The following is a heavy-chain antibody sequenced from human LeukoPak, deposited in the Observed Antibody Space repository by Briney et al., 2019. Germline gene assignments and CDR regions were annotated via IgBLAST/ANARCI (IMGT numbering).Heavy chain of an antibody. CDR2: SIPILGIA. CDR1: GGTFTSYA. Sequence: ASVKVSCKASGGTFTSYAINWGRQAPGQGLEWMGRSIPILGIANYAQKFQRRVTITADKSTSTAYMELSSLRSEDTAVYYCARPLGYCSGGSCYYYGMDVWGQGTTVTVSS. J-gene: IGHJ6*02. V-gene: IGHV1-69*04. CDR3: ARPLGYCSGGSCYYYGMDV. D-gene: IGHD2-15*01.